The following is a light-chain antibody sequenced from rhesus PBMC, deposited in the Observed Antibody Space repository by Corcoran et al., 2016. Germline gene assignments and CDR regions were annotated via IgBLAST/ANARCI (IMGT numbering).Light chain of an antibody. CDR3: QQCSSSPLT. CDR1: QSISSL. Sequence: DIQMTQSPSSLSASVGDTVTITCRASQSISSLLAWYQQKPGKAPQLLTYKASPLESEVPSRFRGIGSGTAFTLTISSLQSEDFATFYCQQCSSSPLTFGGWTKVEIK. V-gene: IGKV1-22*01. J-gene: IGKJ4*01. CDR2: KAS.